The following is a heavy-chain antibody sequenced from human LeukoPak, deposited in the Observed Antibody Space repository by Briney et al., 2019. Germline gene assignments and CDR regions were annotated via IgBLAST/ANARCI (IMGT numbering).Heavy chain of an antibody. CDR3: AKEGYYDSSGYLSYFDL. J-gene: IGHJ2*01. CDR1: GFTFSSYG. Sequence: GGSLRLSCAASGFTFSSYGMHWVRQAPGKGLEWVAFIRYDGSNKYYADSVKGRFTISRDNSKNTLYLQMNSLRAEDTAVYYCAKEGYYDSSGYLSYFDLWGRGTLVTVSS. D-gene: IGHD3-22*01. V-gene: IGHV3-30*02. CDR2: IRYDGSNK.